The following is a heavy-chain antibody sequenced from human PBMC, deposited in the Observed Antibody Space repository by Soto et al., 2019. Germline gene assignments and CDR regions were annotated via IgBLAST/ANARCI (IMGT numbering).Heavy chain of an antibody. Sequence: GGSLRLSCAASGFTFSSYGMHWVRQAPGKGLEWVAVIWYDGSNKYYADSVKGRFTISRDNSKNTLYLQMNSLRAEDTAVYYCARDDSGDYFGVRYWGQGTLVTVSS. V-gene: IGHV3-33*01. CDR2: IWYDGSNK. D-gene: IGHD4-17*01. CDR1: GFTFSSYG. CDR3: ARDDSGDYFGVRY. J-gene: IGHJ4*02.